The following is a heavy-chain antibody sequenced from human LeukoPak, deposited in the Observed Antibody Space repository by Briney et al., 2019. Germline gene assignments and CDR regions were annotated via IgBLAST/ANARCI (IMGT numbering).Heavy chain of an antibody. CDR1: GYTFTSYG. CDR2: ISAYNGNT. CDR3: ARGRVAAGSVDY. Sequence: ASVTVSCRASGYTFTSYGLSWVRRAPGQGLEWMGWISAYNGNTNYAQKLQGRVTMTTDTSMSTAYMELRSLRSDDTAVYYCARGRVAAGSVDYWGQGTLVTVSS. D-gene: IGHD6-13*01. J-gene: IGHJ4*02. V-gene: IGHV1-18*01.